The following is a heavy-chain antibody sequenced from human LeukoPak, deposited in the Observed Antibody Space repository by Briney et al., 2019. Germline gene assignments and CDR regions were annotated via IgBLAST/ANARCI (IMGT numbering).Heavy chain of an antibody. V-gene: IGHV3-30*02. J-gene: IGHJ4*02. CDR2: IAYNGRDK. CDR1: GFTFTIYG. D-gene: IGHD1-1*01. CDR3: AKDQLMTQLAATAPFDN. Sequence: GGSLRLSCAASGFTFTIYGMNWVRQAPGKGLEWVAFIAYNGRDKFADSVKGRFTISRDNSKNTLYLQMNSLRAEDTAVYYCAKDQLMTQLAATAPFDNWGQGTLVTVSS.